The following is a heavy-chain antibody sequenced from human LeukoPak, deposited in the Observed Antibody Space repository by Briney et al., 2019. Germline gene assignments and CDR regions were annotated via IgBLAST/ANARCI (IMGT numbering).Heavy chain of an antibody. CDR1: GFTFSSYG. D-gene: IGHD3-3*01. Sequence: GGSLRLSCAASGFTFSSYGMHWVRQAPGKGLEWVAVIWYDGSNKYYADSVRGRFTVSRDNSKNTLDLQMNSLRAEDTAVYYCARDRSYDFWSGYSTPDYWGQGTLVTVSS. V-gene: IGHV3-33*01. CDR3: ARDRSYDFWSGYSTPDY. CDR2: IWYDGSNK. J-gene: IGHJ4*02.